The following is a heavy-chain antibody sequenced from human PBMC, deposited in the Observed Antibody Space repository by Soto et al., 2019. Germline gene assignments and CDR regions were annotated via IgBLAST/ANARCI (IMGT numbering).Heavy chain of an antibody. Sequence: PSETLSLTCTVSGDSISSHYWSWIRQPPGKGLEWIGFGSTKYNPSLKSRIRISVDTSKNQFSLNLTSATAADTAVYYCAKYCSSDVCFDYWGQGTLVTVSS. CDR3: AKYCSSDVCFDY. J-gene: IGHJ4*02. D-gene: IGHD2-15*01. V-gene: IGHV4-59*11. CDR1: GDSISSHY. CDR2: GST.